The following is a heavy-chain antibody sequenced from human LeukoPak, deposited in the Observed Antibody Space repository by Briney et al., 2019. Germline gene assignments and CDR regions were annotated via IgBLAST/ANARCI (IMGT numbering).Heavy chain of an antibody. V-gene: IGHV3-33*01. CDR2: IWYDGSNK. CDR1: GFTFSSYG. J-gene: IGHJ4*02. CDR3: ARDLGYYDILTGYYPDY. Sequence: PGRSRRLSCAASGFTFSSYGMHWVRQAPGKGLEWVAVIWYDGSNKYYADSVKGRFTISRDNSKNTLYLQMNSLRAEDTAVYYCARDLGYYDILTGYYPDYWGQGTLVTVSS. D-gene: IGHD3-9*01.